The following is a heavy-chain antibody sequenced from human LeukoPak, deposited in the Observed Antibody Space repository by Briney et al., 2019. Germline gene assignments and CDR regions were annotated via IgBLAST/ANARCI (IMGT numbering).Heavy chain of an antibody. CDR3: AGDIVRVKAEPGLDY. CDR1: GYTFTGYY. CDR2: INPNSGGT. J-gene: IGHJ4*02. V-gene: IGHV1-2*02. D-gene: IGHD1-14*01. Sequence: GASVKVSCKASGYTFTGYYMHWVRQAPGQGLEWMGWINPNSGGTNYAQKFQGRVTMTRDTSISTAYMELSRLRSDDTAVYYCAGDIVRVKAEPGLDYWGQGTLVTVSS.